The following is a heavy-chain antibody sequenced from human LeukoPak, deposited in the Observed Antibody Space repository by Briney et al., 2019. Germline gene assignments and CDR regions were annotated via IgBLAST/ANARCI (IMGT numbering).Heavy chain of an antibody. D-gene: IGHD5-18*01. J-gene: IGHJ4*02. Sequence: GGSLRLSCAASGFTFSSYAMHWVRQAPGKGLEWVAVISYDGSNKYYADSVKGRFTISRDNSKNTLYLQMNSLRAEDTAVYYCASHGLGTAMVIPSDYWGQGTLVTVSS. V-gene: IGHV3-30-3*01. CDR3: ASHGLGTAMVIPSDY. CDR2: ISYDGSNK. CDR1: GFTFSSYA.